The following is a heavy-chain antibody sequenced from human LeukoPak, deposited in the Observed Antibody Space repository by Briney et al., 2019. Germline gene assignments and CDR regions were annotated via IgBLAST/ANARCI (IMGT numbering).Heavy chain of an antibody. CDR3: ARKSEHARYWYFDL. CDR1: GFTFRNYA. D-gene: IGHD1-26*01. CDR2: ISSNGGIT. Sequence: GGSLRLSCAASGFTFRNYAMHWVRQAPGKGLEYVSAISSNGGITYYANSVKGRFTISRDNSKNTLYLQMGSLRAEDMAVYYCARKSEHARYWYFDLWGRGTLVTVSS. V-gene: IGHV3-64*01. J-gene: IGHJ2*01.